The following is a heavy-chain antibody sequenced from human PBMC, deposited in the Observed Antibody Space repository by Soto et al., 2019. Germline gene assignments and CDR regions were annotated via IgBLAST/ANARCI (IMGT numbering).Heavy chain of an antibody. J-gene: IGHJ4*02. CDR1: GGTFSSYA. D-gene: IGHD3-22*01. V-gene: IGHV1-69*13. CDR3: ARGPYYYDSSGYYFDY. CDR2: IIPIFGTA. Sequence: SVKVSCKASGGTFSSYAISWVRQAPGQGLEWMGGIIPIFGTANYAQKFQGRVTITADESTSTAYIELSSLRSEDTAVYYCARGPYYYDSSGYYFDYWGQGTLVTVSS.